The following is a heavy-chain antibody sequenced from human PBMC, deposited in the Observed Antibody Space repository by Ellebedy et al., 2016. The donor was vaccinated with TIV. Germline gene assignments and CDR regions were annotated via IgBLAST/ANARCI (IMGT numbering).Heavy chain of an antibody. CDR2: ISYDGSNK. D-gene: IGHD6-6*01. CDR1: GFTFSSYG. J-gene: IGHJ6*02. CDR3: AKDFGSSDYYYGMDV. Sequence: GGSLRLXCAASGFTFSSYGMHWVRQAPGKGLEWVAVISYDGSNKYYADSVKGRFTISRDNSKNTLYLQMNSLRAEGTAVYYCAKDFGSSDYYYGMDVWGQGTTVTVSS. V-gene: IGHV3-30*18.